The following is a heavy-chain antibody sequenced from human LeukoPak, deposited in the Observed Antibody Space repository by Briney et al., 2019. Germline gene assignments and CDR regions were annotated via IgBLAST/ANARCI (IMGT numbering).Heavy chain of an antibody. J-gene: IGHJ4*02. CDR2: INQDGTEK. D-gene: IGHD3-10*01. Sequence: GGSLRLSCAASGFSFTTYWMSWVRQAQGKGLEWVANINQDGTEKYYVDSVKGRFNISRDNGKNSLYLQMNSLRVEDTAVYYCAKLAKYFYGAETFYFFEHWGQGTPVTASS. CDR1: GFSFTTYW. V-gene: IGHV3-7*01. CDR3: AKLAKYFYGAETFYFFEH.